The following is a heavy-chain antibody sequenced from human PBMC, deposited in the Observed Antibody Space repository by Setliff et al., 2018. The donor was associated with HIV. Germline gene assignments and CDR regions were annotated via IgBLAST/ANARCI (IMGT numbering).Heavy chain of an antibody. CDR3: TRDKGYAFDI. D-gene: IGHD5-18*01. CDR2: IRSKAYGGTT. J-gene: IGHJ3*02. CDR1: GFTFGDYT. Sequence: GGSLRLSCTASGFTFGDYTMSWVRQAPGKGLEWVGFIRSKAYGGTTEYAASVKDRFTVSRDDSKSIADLQINSLKTEDTAVYSCTRDKGYAFDIWGKGTMVTVSS. V-gene: IGHV3-49*04.